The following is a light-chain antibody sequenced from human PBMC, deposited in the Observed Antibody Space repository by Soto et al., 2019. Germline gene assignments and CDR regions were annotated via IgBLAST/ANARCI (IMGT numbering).Light chain of an antibody. Sequence: AIRMTQSPSSFSASTGDRVTITCRSSQGIISYLAWYQQKPGKAPKLLIYAASTLQSGVPSRFSVSGSGTDFTLTISCLQSEDFATYYCQQYYIYPLTFGGGTKVDIK. CDR2: AAS. CDR3: QQYYIYPLT. J-gene: IGKJ4*01. V-gene: IGKV1-8*01. CDR1: QGIISY.